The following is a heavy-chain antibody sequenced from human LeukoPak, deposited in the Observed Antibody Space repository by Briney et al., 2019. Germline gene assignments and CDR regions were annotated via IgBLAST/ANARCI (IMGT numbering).Heavy chain of an antibody. V-gene: IGHV4-59*01. CDR3: AGGAAGYSYG. CDR1: GGSFSGYY. CDR2: IYYSGST. D-gene: IGHD5-18*01. Sequence: SETLSLTCAVYGGSFSGYYWSWIRQPPGKGLEWIGHIYYSGSTNYNPSLKSRVTISIDTSKNQFSLRLSSVTAADTAVYYCAGGAAGYSYGWGQGTLVTVSS. J-gene: IGHJ4*02.